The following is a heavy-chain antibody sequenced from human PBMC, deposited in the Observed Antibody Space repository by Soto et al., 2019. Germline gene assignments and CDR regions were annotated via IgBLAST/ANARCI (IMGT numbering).Heavy chain of an antibody. CDR1: GFTFDDYG. Sequence: EVQLVESGGGVVRPRGSLRLSCAASGFTFDDYGMSWVRQAPGKGLEWVSGINWNGGSTGYADSVKGRFTISRDNAKNSLYLHMNSLRDEDAALYDCARGGLDYDYIWGSYRRRVGDAFDIWGQGTMVTVSS. V-gene: IGHV3-20*01. CDR2: INWNGGST. CDR3: ARGGLDYDYIWGSYRRRVGDAFDI. J-gene: IGHJ3*02. D-gene: IGHD3-16*02.